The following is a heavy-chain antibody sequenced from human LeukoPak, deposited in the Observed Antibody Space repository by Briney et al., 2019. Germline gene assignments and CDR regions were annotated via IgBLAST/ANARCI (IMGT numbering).Heavy chain of an antibody. V-gene: IGHV3-7*01. CDR3: ARSGSDFDC. CDR2: IKQDGSEK. Sequence: GSLRPSCAASGFTFSSYWMSWVRQAPGKWLEWVANIKQDGSEKNYVDSVKGRFTISRDNAKNSQYLQINSLRVEDTAVYYCARSGSDFDCWGQGTLVSVSS. J-gene: IGHJ4*02. D-gene: IGHD1-26*01. CDR1: GFTFSSYW.